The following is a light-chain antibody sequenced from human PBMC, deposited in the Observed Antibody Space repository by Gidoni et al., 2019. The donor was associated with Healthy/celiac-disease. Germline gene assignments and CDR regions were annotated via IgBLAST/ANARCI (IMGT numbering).Light chain of an antibody. V-gene: IGKV3-15*01. Sequence: EIVMTQSPATLSVSPGERATLSCRASQSVSSNLAWYQQKPGQAPRLLIYGASTRATGIPARFSGRGSGKEFTLTISSLQSEDFAVYYCQKYNNWPQTFGQGTKVEIK. CDR1: QSVSSN. CDR3: QKYNNWPQT. J-gene: IGKJ1*01. CDR2: GAS.